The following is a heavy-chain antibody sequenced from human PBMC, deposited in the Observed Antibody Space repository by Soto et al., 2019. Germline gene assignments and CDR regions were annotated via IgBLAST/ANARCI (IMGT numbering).Heavy chain of an antibody. CDR1: GGSFSGYY. J-gene: IGHJ4*02. CDR3: ARVSRGYSYGPDY. V-gene: IGHV4-34*01. CDR2: INHSGST. Sequence: PSETLSLTCAVYGGSFSGYYWSWIRQPPGKGLEWIGEINHSGSTNYNPSLKSRVTISVDTSKNQFSLKLSSVTAADTAVYYCARVSRGYSYGPDYWGQGTLVTVSS. D-gene: IGHD5-18*01.